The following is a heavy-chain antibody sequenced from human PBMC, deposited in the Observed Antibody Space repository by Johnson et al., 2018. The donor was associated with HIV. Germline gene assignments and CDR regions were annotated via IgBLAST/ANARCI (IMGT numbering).Heavy chain of an antibody. V-gene: IGHV3-11*04. D-gene: IGHD3-10*01. CDR2: ISSSGSTI. Sequence: QVQLVESGGGMVQPGGSLRLSCAASGLTVSTNYMSWIRQAPGKGLEWVSYISSSGSTIYYADSVKGRFTISRDNAKNSLYLQMNSLRAEDTAVYYCARDSGVPGNDAFDIWGQGTMVTVSS. CDR3: ARDSGVPGNDAFDI. J-gene: IGHJ3*02. CDR1: GLTVSTNY.